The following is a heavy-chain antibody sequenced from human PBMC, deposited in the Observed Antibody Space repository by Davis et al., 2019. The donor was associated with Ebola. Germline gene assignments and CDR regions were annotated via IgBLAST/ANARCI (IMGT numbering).Heavy chain of an antibody. CDR3: ARDLGGSYRYFDY. D-gene: IGHD1-26*01. CDR1: GFTFSSYS. Sequence: GESLKISCAASGFTFSSYSMNWVRQAPGKGLEWVSSISSSSSHIYYADSVKGRITISRDNAKNSMYLQMNSLRAEDTAVYYCARDLGGSYRYFDYWGQGTLVTVSS. V-gene: IGHV3-21*01. J-gene: IGHJ4*02. CDR2: ISSSSSHI.